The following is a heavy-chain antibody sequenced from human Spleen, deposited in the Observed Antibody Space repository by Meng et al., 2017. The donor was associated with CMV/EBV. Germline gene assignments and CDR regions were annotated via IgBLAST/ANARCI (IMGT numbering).Heavy chain of an antibody. J-gene: IGHJ6*02. Sequence: NYMSRFRQAAGKGLEWVSVIYTAGSGGITYYADSVRGRFTISRDNAKNTLYLQMHSLRAEDTAVYYCARDRGKRGYCSSTSCYGMDVWGQGTMVTVSS. CDR1: NY. CDR3: ARDRGKRGYCSSTSCYGMDV. V-gene: IGHV3-53*01. D-gene: IGHD2-2*01. CDR2: IYTAGSGGIT.